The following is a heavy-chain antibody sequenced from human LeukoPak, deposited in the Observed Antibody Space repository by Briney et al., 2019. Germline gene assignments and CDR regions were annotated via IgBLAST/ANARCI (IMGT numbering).Heavy chain of an antibody. Sequence: GGSLRLSCAASGFTFSSYGMHWVRQAPGKGLEGVAFIRYDGSNKYYADSVKGRFTISRDNSKKTLYLQMNSLRAEDTAVYYCAKGFGSYYSSGVFMAYWGQGTLVTVSS. V-gene: IGHV3-30*02. CDR3: AKGFGSYYSSGVFMAY. D-gene: IGHD1-26*01. J-gene: IGHJ4*02. CDR2: IRYDGSNK. CDR1: GFTFSSYG.